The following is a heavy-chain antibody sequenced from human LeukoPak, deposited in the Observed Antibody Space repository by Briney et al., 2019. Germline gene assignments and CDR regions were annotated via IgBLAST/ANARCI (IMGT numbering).Heavy chain of an antibody. CDR2: ISYDGSNK. V-gene: IGHV3-30-3*01. CDR3: AKAVVPAAILRGTRPFDY. Sequence: GRSLRLSCAASGFTFSSYAMHWVRQAPGKGLEWVAVISYDGSNKYYADSVKGRFTISRDNSKNTLYLQMNSLRAEDTAVYYCAKAVVPAAILRGTRPFDYWGQGTLVTVSS. CDR1: GFTFSSYA. D-gene: IGHD2-2*02. J-gene: IGHJ4*02.